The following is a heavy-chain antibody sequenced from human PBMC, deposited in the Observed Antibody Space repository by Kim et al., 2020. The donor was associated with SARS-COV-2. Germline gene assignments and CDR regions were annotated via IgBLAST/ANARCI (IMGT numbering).Heavy chain of an antibody. D-gene: IGHD3-3*01. Sequence: SETLSLTCAVYGGSFSGYYWSWIRQPPGKGLEWIGEINHSGSTNYNPSLKSRVTISVDTSKNQFSLKLSSVTAADTAVYYCARGPDFWQDYYYYGMDVWGQGTTVTVSS. CDR2: INHSGST. V-gene: IGHV4-34*01. J-gene: IGHJ6*02. CDR1: GGSFSGYY. CDR3: ARGPDFWQDYYYYGMDV.